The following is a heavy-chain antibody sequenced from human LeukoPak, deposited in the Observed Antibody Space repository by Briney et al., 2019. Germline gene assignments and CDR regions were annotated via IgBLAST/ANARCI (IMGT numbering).Heavy chain of an antibody. D-gene: IGHD6-19*01. Sequence: GGSLGLSCAASGFTFSSYDMHWVRQATGKGLEWVSAIGTAGDPYYPGSVKGRFTISRENAKNSLYLQMNSLRAGDTAVYYCARGGKTGYSSGWYFGPHGMDVWGKGTTVTVSS. V-gene: IGHV3-13*05. J-gene: IGHJ6*04. CDR2: IGTAGDP. CDR1: GFTFSSYD. CDR3: ARGGKTGYSSGWYFGPHGMDV.